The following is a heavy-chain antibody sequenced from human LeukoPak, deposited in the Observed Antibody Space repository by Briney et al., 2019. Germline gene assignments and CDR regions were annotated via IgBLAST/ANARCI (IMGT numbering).Heavy chain of an antibody. CDR2: IYYSGST. V-gene: IGHV4-59*01. CDR1: GGSISSYY. CDR3: AREVTMVRGSRYYYGMDV. D-gene: IGHD3-10*01. Sequence: SETLSLTCTVSGGSISSYYWSWIRQPPGKGLEWIGYIYYSGSTNYNPSLKSRVTISVDTSKNQFSLKLSSVTAADTAVYYCAREVTMVRGSRYYYGMDVWGQGTTVTVSS. J-gene: IGHJ6*02.